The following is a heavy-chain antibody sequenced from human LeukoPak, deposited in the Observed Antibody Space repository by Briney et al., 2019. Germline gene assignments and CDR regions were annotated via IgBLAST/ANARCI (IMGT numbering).Heavy chain of an antibody. Sequence: ASVKVSCKASGYTFTSYYMYWVRQAPGQGLEWMGIINPSGGNTSYAQKFQGRVTMTRDTSTSTVYIELSSLRSEDTAVYYCARDERDEVMDVWGQGTTVTVSS. CDR2: INPSGGNT. CDR3: ARDERDEVMDV. V-gene: IGHV1-46*01. J-gene: IGHJ6*02. D-gene: IGHD1-1*01. CDR1: GYTFTSYY.